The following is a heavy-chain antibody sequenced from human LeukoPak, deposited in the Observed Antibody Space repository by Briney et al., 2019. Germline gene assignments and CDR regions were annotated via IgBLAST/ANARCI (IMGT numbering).Heavy chain of an antibody. D-gene: IGHD3-16*02. CDR2: INGYTGNT. V-gene: IGHV1-18*01. CDR3: ARARFTFGGVIVTFDH. CDR1: GYTFTSYG. Sequence: ASVKVSCKASGYTFTSYGIGWVRQAPGHGLEWMGWINGYTGNTNYAQNLQGRVTMTTDTSTATAYMELRSLRSDDTAVYYCARARFTFGGVIVTFDHWGQGTLVTVSS. J-gene: IGHJ4*02.